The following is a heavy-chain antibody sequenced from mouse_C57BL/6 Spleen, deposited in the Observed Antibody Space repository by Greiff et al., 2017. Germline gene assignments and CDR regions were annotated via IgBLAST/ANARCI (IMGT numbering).Heavy chain of an antibody. J-gene: IGHJ2*01. CDR1: GFNIKDYY. D-gene: IGHD1-1*01. Sequence: EVQLQQSGAELVRPGASVKLSCTASGFNIKDYYMHWVQQRPEQGLEWIGRIDPEDGDTEYDSKFQGKATMTADTSTNTAYLQLSSLTSDDTAVYYCTTVITTVSRVDYFDYWGQGTTLTVSS. CDR2: IDPEDGDT. V-gene: IGHV14-1*01. CDR3: TTVITTVSRVDYFDY.